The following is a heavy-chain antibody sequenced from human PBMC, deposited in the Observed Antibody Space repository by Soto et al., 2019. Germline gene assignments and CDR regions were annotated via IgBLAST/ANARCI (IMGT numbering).Heavy chain of an antibody. CDR1: GFTFSSYS. Sequence: GSLRLSCAASGFTFSSYSMNWVRQAPGKGLEWVSSIGSSSSYIYYADSVKGRFTISRDNAKNSLYLQMNSLRAEDTAVYYCARDYSMVRGFPPKGGYYYYGMDVWGQGTTVTVSS. J-gene: IGHJ6*02. CDR2: IGSSSSYI. CDR3: ARDYSMVRGFPPKGGYYYYGMDV. D-gene: IGHD3-10*01. V-gene: IGHV3-21*01.